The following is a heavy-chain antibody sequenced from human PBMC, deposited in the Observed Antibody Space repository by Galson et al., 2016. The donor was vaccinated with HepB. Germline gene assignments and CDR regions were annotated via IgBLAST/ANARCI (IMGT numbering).Heavy chain of an antibody. V-gene: IGHV1-2*06. CDR2: INPNSGGT. CDR1: GYTFNGYF. CDR3: ARGISVVSPGPF. Sequence: SVKVSCKASGYTFNGYFLHWVRQAPGQGLEWMGRINPNSGGTNFAQKFQGRVTLTTEKSSSTAYMELSRLRSDDTAVYYCARGISVVSPGPFWGQGTLVTVSS. D-gene: IGHD2-21*01. J-gene: IGHJ4*02.